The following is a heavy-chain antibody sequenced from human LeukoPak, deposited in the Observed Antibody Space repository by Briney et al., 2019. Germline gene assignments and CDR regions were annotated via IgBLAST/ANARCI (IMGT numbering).Heavy chain of an antibody. CDR2: IIPIFGTA. Sequence: SVKVSCKASGGTFSSYAISWVRQAPGQGLEWMGGIIPIFGTANYAQKFQGRVTITADESTSTAYMELSSLRSEDTAVYYCARARILGGYSYGFLDYWGQGTLVTVSS. CDR3: ARARILGGYSYGFLDY. J-gene: IGHJ4*02. V-gene: IGHV1-69*13. D-gene: IGHD5-18*01. CDR1: GGTFSSYA.